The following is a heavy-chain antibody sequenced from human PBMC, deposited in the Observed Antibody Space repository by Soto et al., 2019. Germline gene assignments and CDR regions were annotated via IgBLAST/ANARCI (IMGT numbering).Heavy chain of an antibody. V-gene: IGHV4-59*01. CDR2: ISYSGST. CDR3: ARADPDASVGY. CDR1: GGSMSSYY. J-gene: IGHJ4*02. Sequence: SETLSLTCTVSGGSMSSYYWTWLRQSPGRGLEWIGYISYSGSTYYNPSLKSRVTISADTSKNQFSLRMNSMIAADTAVYYCARADPDASVGYWGQGSLVTVSS. D-gene: IGHD2-15*01.